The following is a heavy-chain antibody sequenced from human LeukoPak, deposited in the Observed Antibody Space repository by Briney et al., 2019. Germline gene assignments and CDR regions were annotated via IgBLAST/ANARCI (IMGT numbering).Heavy chain of an antibody. Sequence: GRSLRLSCAASGFTFSSYAMHWVRQAPGKGLEWVAVISYDGSNKYYADSVKGRFTISRDNSKNTLYLQMNSLRAEDTAVYYCASSVGYYDSSGHDYWGQGTLVTVSS. J-gene: IGHJ4*02. D-gene: IGHD3-22*01. CDR1: GFTFSSYA. CDR2: ISYDGSNK. CDR3: ASSVGYYDSSGHDY. V-gene: IGHV3-30-3*01.